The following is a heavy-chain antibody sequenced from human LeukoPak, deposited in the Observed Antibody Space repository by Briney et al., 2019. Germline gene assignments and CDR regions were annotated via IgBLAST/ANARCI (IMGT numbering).Heavy chain of an antibody. Sequence: GGSLRLSCAASGFTFSSYSMNWVRQAPGKGLEWVSYISSSSSTIYYADSVKGRFTISRDNAKNSLYLQMNSLRAEDTAVYYCARDRVPGSEELHNYYYMDVWGKGTTVTVSS. V-gene: IGHV3-48*01. CDR1: GFTFSSYS. CDR2: ISSSSSTI. D-gene: IGHD1-7*01. CDR3: ARDRVPGSEELHNYYYMDV. J-gene: IGHJ6*03.